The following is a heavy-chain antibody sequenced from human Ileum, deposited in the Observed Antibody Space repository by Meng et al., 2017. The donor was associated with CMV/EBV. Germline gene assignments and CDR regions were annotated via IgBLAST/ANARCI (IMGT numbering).Heavy chain of an antibody. J-gene: IGHJ4*02. CDR3: ARVSGRGYPFDY. D-gene: IGHD6-13*01. CDR2: INSDGSST. Sequence: GESLKISCAVSGFTFTNVWMSWVRLAPGKGLEWVSRINSDGSSTSYADSVKGRFTISRDNAKNTLYLQMNSLRAEDTAVYYCARVSGRGYPFDYWGQGTLVTVSS. V-gene: IGHV3-74*01. CDR1: GFTFTNVW.